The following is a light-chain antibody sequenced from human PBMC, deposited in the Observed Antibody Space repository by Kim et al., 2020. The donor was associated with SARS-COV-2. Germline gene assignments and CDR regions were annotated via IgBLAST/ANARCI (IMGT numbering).Light chain of an antibody. CDR1: QGVSSF. CDR2: GAS. Sequence: IQLTQSPSFLSASVGDRVTITCRASQGVSSFLAWYQQKSGKAPKLLIYGASTLQSGVPSRFSASGSGTEFTLTISSLQPEDFATYYCQQLNNYPLTFGGGTKLEIK. V-gene: IGKV1-9*01. J-gene: IGKJ4*01. CDR3: QQLNNYPLT.